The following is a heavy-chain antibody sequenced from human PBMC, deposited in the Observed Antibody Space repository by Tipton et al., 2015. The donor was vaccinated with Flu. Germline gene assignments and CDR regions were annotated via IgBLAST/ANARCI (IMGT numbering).Heavy chain of an antibody. CDR3: ARSTPIAATGWGMDV. J-gene: IGHJ6*02. Sequence: TLSLTCTVSGGSISSYYWTWIRQPAGKGLEWIGRTYTSGSTKYNPSLKSRVTMSVDRSKNQFSLKLSSVTAADTAVYYCARSTPIAATGWGMDVWGQGTTVTVSS. CDR1: GGSISSYY. V-gene: IGHV4-4*07. D-gene: IGHD6-13*01. CDR2: TYTSGST.